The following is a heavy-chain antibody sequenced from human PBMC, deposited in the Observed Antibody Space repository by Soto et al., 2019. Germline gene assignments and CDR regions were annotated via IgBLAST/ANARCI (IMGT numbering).Heavy chain of an antibody. CDR1: GFTFRSYG. D-gene: IGHD2-8*02. Sequence: QVQLVESGGGVVQPGRSLRLSCAASGFTFRSYGMHWVRQAPGKGLEWLAVISNDGTNKYLADSVKGRPTLSRDNSRNTLSLEINNLRPEDTAVYYCGKDTLDCSGGVCPLYYYYGMDVWGQGTTVTVSS. J-gene: IGHJ6*02. V-gene: IGHV3-30*18. CDR3: GKDTLDCSGGVCPLYYYYGMDV. CDR2: ISNDGTNK.